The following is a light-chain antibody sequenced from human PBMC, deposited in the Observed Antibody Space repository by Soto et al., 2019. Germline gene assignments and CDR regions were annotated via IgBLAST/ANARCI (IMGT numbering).Light chain of an antibody. CDR2: AAS. CDR1: QGISNY. J-gene: IGKJ1*01. Sequence: DIQITQSPSSLSASVGDRVTITCRSSQGISNYLAWYQQKPGKVPKLLIYAASTLQSGVPSRFSGSGSGTDFTLTISSLQPEDVATYYCQKYNSAPWTLGQGTKVDIK. V-gene: IGKV1-27*01. CDR3: QKYNSAPWT.